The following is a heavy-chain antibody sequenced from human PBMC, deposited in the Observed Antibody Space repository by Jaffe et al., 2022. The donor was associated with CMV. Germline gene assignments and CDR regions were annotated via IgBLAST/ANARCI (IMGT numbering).Heavy chain of an antibody. J-gene: IGHJ3*02. CDR2: IRSKAYGGTT. Sequence: EVQLVESGGGLVKPGRSLRLSCTASGFTFGDYAMSWFRQAPGKGLEWVGFIRSKAYGGTTEYAASVKGRFTISRDDSKSIAYLQMNSLKTEDTAVYYCTREIGYCSGGSCYWGLDAFDIWGQGTMVTVSS. V-gene: IGHV3-49*05. D-gene: IGHD2-15*01. CDR1: GFTFGDYA. CDR3: TREIGYCSGGSCYWGLDAFDI.